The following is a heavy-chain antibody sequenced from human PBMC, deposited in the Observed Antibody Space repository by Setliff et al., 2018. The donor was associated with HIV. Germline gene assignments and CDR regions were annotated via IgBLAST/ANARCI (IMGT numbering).Heavy chain of an antibody. D-gene: IGHD3-3*01. J-gene: IGHJ5*01. Sequence: GESLKISCRGSGYTFTNYWIGWVRQMPGRGLEWMGIIYPGDSDTRYSPSFEGQVTMSADKSINTAYLQWNSLKASDTAMYYCARQPTDTSGYNNWFDSWDQGTLVTVSS. CDR1: GYTFTNYW. CDR3: ARQPTDTSGYNNWFDS. CDR2: IYPGDSDT. V-gene: IGHV5-51*01.